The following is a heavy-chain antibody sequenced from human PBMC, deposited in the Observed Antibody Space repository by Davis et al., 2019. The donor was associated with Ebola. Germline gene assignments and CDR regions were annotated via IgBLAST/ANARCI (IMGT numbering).Heavy chain of an antibody. Sequence: ASVKVSCKASGYTFTGYYMHWVRQAPGQGLEWMGIINPSGGSTSYAQKFQGRVTITRDTSASTAYMELSSLRSEDTAVYYCASRGDYGDFRTSDYYGMDVWGQGTTVTVSS. CDR2: INPSGGST. CDR3: ASRGDYGDFRTSDYYGMDV. J-gene: IGHJ6*02. CDR1: GYTFTGYY. V-gene: IGHV1-46*01. D-gene: IGHD4-17*01.